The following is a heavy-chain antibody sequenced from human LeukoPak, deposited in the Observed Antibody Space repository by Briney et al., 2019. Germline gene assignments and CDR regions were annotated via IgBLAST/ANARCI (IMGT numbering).Heavy chain of an antibody. J-gene: IGHJ4*02. CDR1: GFTFSSYA. CDR3: AKDPTPVYSSSYEGY. Sequence: GGSLRLSCAASGFTFSSYAMSWVRQAPGKGLEWVSAIRGSGGSTYYADSVKGRFTISRDNSKNTLYLQMNSLRAEDTAVYYCAKDPTPVYSSSYEGYWGQGTLVTVSS. D-gene: IGHD6-13*01. V-gene: IGHV3-23*01. CDR2: IRGSGGST.